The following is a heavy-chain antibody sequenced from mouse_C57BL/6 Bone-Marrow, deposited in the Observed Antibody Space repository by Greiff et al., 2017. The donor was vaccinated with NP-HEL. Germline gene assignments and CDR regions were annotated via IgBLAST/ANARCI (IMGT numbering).Heavy chain of an antibody. CDR1: GYTFTSYW. D-gene: IGHD2-3*01. J-gene: IGHJ2*01. CDR2: INPSNGGT. V-gene: IGHV1-53*01. CDR3: ARGIYDGYYYPFDY. Sequence: VQLQQSGTELVKPGASVKLSCKASGYTFTSYWMHWVKQRPGQGLEWIGNINPSNGGTNYNEKFKSKATLTVDKSSSTAYMQLSSLTSEDSAVYYCARGIYDGYYYPFDYWGQGTTLTVSS.